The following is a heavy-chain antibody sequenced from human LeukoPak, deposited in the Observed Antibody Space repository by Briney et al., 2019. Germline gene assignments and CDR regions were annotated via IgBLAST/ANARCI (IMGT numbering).Heavy chain of an antibody. J-gene: IGHJ6*02. Sequence: PEGSLRFSCVASGFTFSSHWMNWVRQAPGKGLEWVANIRRDGSEQYYVDSVKGRFTISRDDAKKSLYLQMNSLRAEDTAVYYCARDAGLVGANRDYYGMDVWGHGTTVIVSS. D-gene: IGHD1-26*01. CDR3: ARDAGLVGANRDYYGMDV. V-gene: IGHV3-7*01. CDR2: IRRDGSEQ. CDR1: GFTFSSHW.